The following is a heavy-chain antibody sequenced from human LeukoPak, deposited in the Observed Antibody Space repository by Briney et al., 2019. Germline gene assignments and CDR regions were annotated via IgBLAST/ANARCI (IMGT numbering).Heavy chain of an antibody. CDR1: GGSLSSESYH. V-gene: IGHV4-61*01. CDR2: IFNSGSS. CDR3: ARGVGGVREGFDI. Sequence: SETLSLTCTVSGGSLSSESYHWLWVRQPPGRGLGWIAYIFNSGSSNYNPSLKSRVTISVDTSKNQFSLKLNSVTAADTAQYHCARGVGGVREGFDIWGQGTMVTVSS. D-gene: IGHD3-16*01. J-gene: IGHJ3*02.